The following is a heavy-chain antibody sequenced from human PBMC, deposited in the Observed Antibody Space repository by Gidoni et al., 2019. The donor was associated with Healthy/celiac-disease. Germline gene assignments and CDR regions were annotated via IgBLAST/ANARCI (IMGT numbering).Heavy chain of an antibody. D-gene: IGHD2-15*01. Sequence: QVQLVESGGGVVQPGRSLRLSCAASGFTFSSCGMHWVRQDPGKGLEWVAVIWYDGSNKYYADSVKGRFTISRDNSKNTLYLQMNSLRAEDTAVYYCAREGQPLLRDFDYWGQGTLVTVSS. CDR2: IWYDGSNK. CDR3: AREGQPLLRDFDY. CDR1: GFTFSSCG. V-gene: IGHV3-33*01. J-gene: IGHJ4*02.